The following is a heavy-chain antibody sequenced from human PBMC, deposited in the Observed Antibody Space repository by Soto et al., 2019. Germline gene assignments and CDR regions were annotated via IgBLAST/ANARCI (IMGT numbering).Heavy chain of an antibody. V-gene: IGHV3-9*01. Sequence: EVQLVESGGGLVQPGRSLRLSWAASGFTFDDYAMHWVRQAPGKGLEWVSGISWNSGSIGYADSVKGRFTISIDNAKNSLYLQMNSLRAEDKALYYCANDRGLAISSYFDDWGQGTLVTVSS. D-gene: IGHD6-19*01. CDR1: GFTFDDYA. CDR3: ANDRGLAISSYFDD. CDR2: ISWNSGSI. J-gene: IGHJ4*02.